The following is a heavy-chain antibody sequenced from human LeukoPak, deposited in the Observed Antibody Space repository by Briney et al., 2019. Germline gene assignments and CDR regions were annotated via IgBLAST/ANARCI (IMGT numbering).Heavy chain of an antibody. D-gene: IGHD6-19*01. Sequence: GGSLRLSCAASGFTFGSYAMYWVRQAPGKGLEWASGISGSGGSTFYADSVKGRFTISRDNSENTVYLQMNSLRADDTAVYYCAKTTAGYSSGRYPGWPVDYWGQGTLVTVSS. CDR2: ISGSGGST. CDR1: GFTFGSYA. J-gene: IGHJ4*02. V-gene: IGHV3-23*01. CDR3: AKTTAGYSSGRYPGWPVDY.